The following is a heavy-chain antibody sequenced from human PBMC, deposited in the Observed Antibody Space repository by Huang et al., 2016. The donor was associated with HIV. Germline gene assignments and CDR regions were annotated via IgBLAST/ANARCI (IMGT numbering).Heavy chain of an antibody. J-gene: IGHJ6*03. Sequence: QVQLVQSGAEVKKPGASVKVFCKASGYTFTSYAMHLVRQAPGQRLGGMGWSNSGKGDIKDSQEFQGRVHITRDTSASTAYMELRSLRSEDTAVYYCARGSSSWYPHYYYYYYMDVWGMGATVTVSS. CDR1: GYTFTSYA. CDR2: SNSGKGDI. D-gene: IGHD6-13*01. CDR3: ARGSSSWYPHYYYYYYMDV. V-gene: IGHV1-3*04.